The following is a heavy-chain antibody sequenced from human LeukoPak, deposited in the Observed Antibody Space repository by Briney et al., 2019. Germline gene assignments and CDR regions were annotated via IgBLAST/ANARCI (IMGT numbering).Heavy chain of an antibody. D-gene: IGHD4-17*01. J-gene: IGHJ6*03. V-gene: IGHV3-48*03. CDR1: GFTFSSYE. Sequence: GGSLRLSCAASGFTFSSYEMNWVRQAPGKGLEWVSYISSSGSTIYYADSVKGRFTISRDNAKNSLYLQMNSLRAEDTAVYYCARAPRAVTPYYYYYYMDVWGKGTTVTVSS. CDR2: ISSSGSTI. CDR3: ARAPRAVTPYYYYYYMDV.